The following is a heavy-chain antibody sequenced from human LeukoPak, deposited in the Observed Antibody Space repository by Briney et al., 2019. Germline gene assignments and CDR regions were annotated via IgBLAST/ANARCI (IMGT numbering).Heavy chain of an antibody. CDR1: GFTVSSNY. Sequence: PGGSLRLSCAASGFTVSSNYMSWVRQAPGKGLEWASVIYSDGNTYYADSVKGRFTISRDNSKNTLYLQMNSLRAEDTAVYYCARDRRLLYFGELFHDAFDIWGQGTMVTVSS. J-gene: IGHJ3*02. D-gene: IGHD3-10*01. CDR2: IYSDGNT. V-gene: IGHV3-53*01. CDR3: ARDRRLLYFGELFHDAFDI.